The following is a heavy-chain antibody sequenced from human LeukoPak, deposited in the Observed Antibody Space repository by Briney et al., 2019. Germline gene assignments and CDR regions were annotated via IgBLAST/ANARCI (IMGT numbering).Heavy chain of an antibody. CDR1: GFTFSDYY. D-gene: IGHD3-10*01. V-gene: IGHV3-11*01. Sequence: GGSLRLSCAASGFTFSDYYMSWIRQSPGKGLEWVPYISSSSSTIYYADSVKGRFTISRDNAKNSLSLQMNGLRAEDTAVYYCARRRAWFAELSQNYYYGMDVWGQGTTVTVSS. CDR2: ISSSSSTI. J-gene: IGHJ6*02. CDR3: ARRRAWFAELSQNYYYGMDV.